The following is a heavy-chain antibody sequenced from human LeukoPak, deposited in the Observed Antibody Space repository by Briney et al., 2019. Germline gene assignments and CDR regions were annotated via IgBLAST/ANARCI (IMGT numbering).Heavy chain of an antibody. CDR3: ARDQRGSSSLDY. CDR2: ISHIGST. V-gene: IGHV4-30-2*01. CDR1: GGSISGGGYS. D-gene: IGHD6-13*01. J-gene: IGHJ4*02. Sequence: SETLSLTCAVSGGSISGGGYSWSWIRQPPGKGLEWIGYISHIGSTYYNPSLKSRVTISVDRSKNQLSLKLSSVTAADTAVYYCARDQRGSSSLDYWGQGTLVTVSS.